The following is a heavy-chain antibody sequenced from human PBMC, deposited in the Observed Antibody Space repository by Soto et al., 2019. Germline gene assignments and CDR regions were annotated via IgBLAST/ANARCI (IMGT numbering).Heavy chain of an antibody. D-gene: IGHD5-12*01. CDR1: GGSISSGGYY. J-gene: IGHJ4*02. Sequence: PSETLSLTCTVSGGSISSGGYYWSWIRQHPGKGLELNGYIYYSGSTYYNPSLKSRVTISVDTSKNQFSLKLSSVTAATTAVYYCATDNAYSGYDPPCWGRGTLVTAAS. CDR2: IYYSGST. CDR3: ATDNAYSGYDPPC. V-gene: IGHV4-31*03.